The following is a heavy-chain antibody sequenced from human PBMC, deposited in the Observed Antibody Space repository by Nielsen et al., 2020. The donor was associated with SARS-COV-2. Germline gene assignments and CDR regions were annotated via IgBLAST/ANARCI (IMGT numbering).Heavy chain of an antibody. CDR2: INPDGSMK. CDR3: LQGGAS. V-gene: IGHV3-7*05. CDR1: GFSFSTSW. Sequence: ESLNISFAASGFSFSTSWLNLVLHRPGKRLEWVANINPDGSMKRHVHSVIGRFTISRDNARDSLYLQMNNLRAEDTAIYYCLQGGASWGQGTLVTVSS. J-gene: IGHJ5*02. D-gene: IGHD1-1*01.